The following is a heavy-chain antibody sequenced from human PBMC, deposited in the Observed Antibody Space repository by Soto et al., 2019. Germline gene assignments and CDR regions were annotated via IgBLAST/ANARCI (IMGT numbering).Heavy chain of an antibody. J-gene: IGHJ4*02. Sequence: QVQLVESGGGVVQPGRSLTLSCAASGFTFSSYVIHWVRQTPDKGLEWVAFISRDGSNAYYADSVKGRFTISRDNSKNTLYLEMVRLGDGVSAVYCCAGVVEGGGGCDLGSWGQGTLVTVSS. CDR3: AGVVEGGGGCDLGS. D-gene: IGHD2-21*01. CDR1: GFTFSSYV. V-gene: IGHV3-30-3*01. CDR2: ISRDGSNA.